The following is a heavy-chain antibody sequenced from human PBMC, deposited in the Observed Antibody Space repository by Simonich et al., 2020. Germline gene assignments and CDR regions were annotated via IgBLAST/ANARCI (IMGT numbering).Heavy chain of an antibody. V-gene: IGHV3-23*01. CDR1: GFTFSSYA. CDR2: VSGRGGST. CDR3: AKDLGERITMIVVVIDAFDI. J-gene: IGHJ3*02. D-gene: IGHD3-22*01. Sequence: GGGLVQPGGSLRLSCAASGFTFSSYAMSWVRQAPGKGLGWVSAVSGRGGSTYYAESVKGRFTISRDNSKNTLYLQMNSLRAEDTAVYYCAKDLGERITMIVVVIDAFDIWGQGTMVTVSS.